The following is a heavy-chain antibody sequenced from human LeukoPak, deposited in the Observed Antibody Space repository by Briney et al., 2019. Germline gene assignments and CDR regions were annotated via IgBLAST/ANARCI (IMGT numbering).Heavy chain of an antibody. Sequence: GASVKVSCKASGYTFTGYYMHWVRQAPGQGLEWMGWINPNSGGTNYAQKFQGRVTMTRDTSISTAYMELSRLRSDDTAVYYCARGGEGYCSSTSCYPTDMDVWGKGTTVTVSS. CDR2: INPNSGGT. CDR1: GYTFTGYY. V-gene: IGHV1-2*02. J-gene: IGHJ6*03. D-gene: IGHD2-2*01. CDR3: ARGGEGYCSSTSCYPTDMDV.